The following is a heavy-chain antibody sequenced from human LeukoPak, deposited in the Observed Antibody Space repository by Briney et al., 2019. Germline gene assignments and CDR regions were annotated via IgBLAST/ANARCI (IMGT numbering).Heavy chain of an antibody. D-gene: IGHD6-19*01. V-gene: IGHV3-21*01. CDR2: ITGGSTYI. CDR3: ARDAAVAGTDFDY. CDR1: GFTFSDYT. Sequence: PGGSLRLSWAASGFTFSDYTMNWVRQTPGKGLEWVSSITGGSTYIYYADSVKGRFTISRDNAKNSLYLQMNSLRAEDTAVYYCARDAAVAGTDFDYWGQGSLVTVSS. J-gene: IGHJ4*02.